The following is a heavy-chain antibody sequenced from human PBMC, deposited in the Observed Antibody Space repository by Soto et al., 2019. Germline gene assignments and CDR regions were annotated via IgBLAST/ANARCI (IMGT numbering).Heavy chain of an antibody. CDR3: ARRSYCSGGNCYHGMDV. D-gene: IGHD2-15*01. Sequence: GESLKISCKGSGYSFTSYWISWVRQMPGKGLEWMGRIDPSDSYTNYSPSFQGHVTISADKPISTAYLQWSSLKASDTAMYYCARRSYCSGGNCYHGMDVWGQGTTVTVSS. J-gene: IGHJ6*02. CDR2: IDPSDSYT. V-gene: IGHV5-10-1*01. CDR1: GYSFTSYW.